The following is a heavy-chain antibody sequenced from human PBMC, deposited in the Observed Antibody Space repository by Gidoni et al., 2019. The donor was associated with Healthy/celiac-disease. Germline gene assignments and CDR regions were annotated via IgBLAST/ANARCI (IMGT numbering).Heavy chain of an antibody. CDR2: IKSKTDGGTT. D-gene: IGHD6-6*01. CDR1: GFTFCTAW. Sequence: EVQLVESGGGLVKSGGSVRLSCAASGFTFCTAWVSWVGQATGKGLEWVGRIKSKTDGGTTDYAAPVKGRFTISRDDSKNTLYLQMNSLKTEDTAVYYCTTVIVARPDFDYWGQGTLVTVSS. CDR3: TTVIVARPDFDY. V-gene: IGHV3-15*01. J-gene: IGHJ4*02.